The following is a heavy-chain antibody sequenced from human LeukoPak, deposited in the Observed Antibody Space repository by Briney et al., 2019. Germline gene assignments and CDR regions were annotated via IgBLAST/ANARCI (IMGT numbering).Heavy chain of an antibody. CDR1: GFTFSSYA. V-gene: IGHV3-7*03. Sequence: GGSLGLSCAASGFTFSSYAMSWVRQAPGKGLEWVANIRYDGNEKYYVDSVKGRFTISRDNVKNSLYLQMNSLRAEDTAVYYCARDYGDKLWGQGTLVTVSS. D-gene: IGHD4-23*01. CDR2: IRYDGNEK. J-gene: IGHJ4*02. CDR3: ARDYGDKL.